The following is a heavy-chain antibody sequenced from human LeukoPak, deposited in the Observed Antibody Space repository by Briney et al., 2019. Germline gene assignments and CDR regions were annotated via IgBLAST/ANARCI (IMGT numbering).Heavy chain of an antibody. J-gene: IGHJ4*02. D-gene: IGHD6-13*01. Sequence: GGSLRLSCEASGFTFSDHHMDWVRQAPGKGLEWVGRTRNKAKSYTTEYAASVKGRFTVSRDDSKNSLYLQMNRLNTEDTAVYYCARAPSISPAGFFDYWGQGTLVTVSS. CDR3: ARAPSISPAGFFDY. V-gene: IGHV3-72*01. CDR2: TRNKAKSYTT. CDR1: GFTFSDHH.